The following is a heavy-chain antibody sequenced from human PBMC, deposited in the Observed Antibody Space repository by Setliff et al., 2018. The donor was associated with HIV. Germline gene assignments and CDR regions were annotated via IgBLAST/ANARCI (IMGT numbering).Heavy chain of an antibody. V-gene: IGHV1-8*02. D-gene: IGHD2-8*02. CDR1: GYTFTSYD. CDR2: MNPNSGNT. Sequence: ASVKVSCKASGYTFTSYDINWVRQATGQGLEWMGWMNPNSGNTGYAQKFQGRVTMTRNTSISTAYMELSSLRSEDTAVYYCARRITGLDAFDIWGQGTMVTISS. CDR3: ARRITGLDAFDI. J-gene: IGHJ3*02.